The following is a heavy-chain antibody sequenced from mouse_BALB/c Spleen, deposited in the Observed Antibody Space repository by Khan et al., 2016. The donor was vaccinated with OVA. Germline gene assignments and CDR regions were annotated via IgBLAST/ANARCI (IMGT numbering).Heavy chain of an antibody. CDR3: TRMAGK. J-gene: IGHJ4*01. V-gene: IGHV14-3*02. CDR2: IDPPTGNT. CDR1: GLTIKDTY. Sequence: VQLQQSGAELVKSGATVQLSCTASGLTIKDTYMHWLKQGPEQGLEWIGRIDPPTGNTKYDPKFQGKATITADTSSNTAYLQLSSLTSEDTAAFYCTRMAGKWGQGTTVTVSS.